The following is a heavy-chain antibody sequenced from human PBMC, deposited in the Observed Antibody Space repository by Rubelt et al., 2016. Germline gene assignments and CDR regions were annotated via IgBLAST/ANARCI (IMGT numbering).Heavy chain of an antibody. J-gene: IGHJ5*02. Sequence: QLQLQESGPGLVKPSETLSLTCTVSGGSISSSSYYWGWIRQPPGKGLEWIGSVPYSGTTQYSPSLKSRDTISVDTSKNQFAQKLGSGTAADTAVYYCASGNTALVSLNHWGEGTLVTVSA. CDR2: VPYSGTT. D-gene: IGHD5-18*01. CDR3: ASGNTALVSLNH. V-gene: IGHV4-39*07. CDR1: GGSISSSSYY.